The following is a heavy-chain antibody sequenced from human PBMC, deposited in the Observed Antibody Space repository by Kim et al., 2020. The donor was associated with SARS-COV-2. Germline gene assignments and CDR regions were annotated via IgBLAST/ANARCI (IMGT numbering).Heavy chain of an antibody. CDR1: GFTFSNYF. J-gene: IGHJ6*02. CDR2: IRQDGSDI. V-gene: IGHV3-7*01. CDR3: ARWGVNWGLDV. Sequence: GGSLRLSCAASGFTFSNYFLSWVRQAPGKGLEWVAKIRQDGSDIDYVDSVKGRFTISRDNAENLLYLYMNSLRAEDTAVYYCARWGVNWGLDVWGQGTTVTVSS. D-gene: IGHD1-1*01.